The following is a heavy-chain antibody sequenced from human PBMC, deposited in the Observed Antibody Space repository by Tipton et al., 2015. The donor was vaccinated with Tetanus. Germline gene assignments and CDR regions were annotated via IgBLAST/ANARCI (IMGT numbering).Heavy chain of an antibody. V-gene: IGHV3-23*01. D-gene: IGHD6-13*01. Sequence: SLRLSCAGSGFTFRNSALSWLRQAPGKGLELVAAISPSGGNTYYPDSVKGRFTISRDNSKNTLSLQMNSPRADDTAVYFCAKDDVSSWYTGSFDSWGQGTQVTVSS. CDR2: ISPSGGNT. CDR1: GFTFRNSA. J-gene: IGHJ4*02. CDR3: AKDDVSSWYTGSFDS.